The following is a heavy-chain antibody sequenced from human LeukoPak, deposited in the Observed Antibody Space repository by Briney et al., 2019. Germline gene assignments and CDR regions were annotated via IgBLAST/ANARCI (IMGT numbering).Heavy chain of an antibody. CDR2: IYYSGTT. CDR1: GGSIQYY. CDR3: ARSSSGSFPYFDY. J-gene: IGHJ4*02. V-gene: IGHV4-59*01. Sequence: SETLSLTCTVSGGSIQYYWNWVRQPPGKGLEWIGYIYYSGTTNYNPSLKSRVTLSVDTSKNQFSLKLRSVTAADTAVYYCARSSSGSFPYFDYWGQGSLVTVSS. D-gene: IGHD1-26*01.